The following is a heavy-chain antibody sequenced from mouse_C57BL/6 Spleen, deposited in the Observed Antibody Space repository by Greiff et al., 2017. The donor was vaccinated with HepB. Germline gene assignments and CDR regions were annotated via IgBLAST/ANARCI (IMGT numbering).Heavy chain of an antibody. CDR1: GFSLSTSGMG. CDR2: IYWDDDK. V-gene: IGHV8-12*01. CDR3: ARRAFYYYGSEYFDV. Sequence: QVTLKESGPGILQSSQTLSLTCSFSGFSLSTSGMGVSWIRQPSGKGLEWLAHIYWDDDKRYNPSLKSRLTISKDTSRNQVFLKITSVDTADTATYYCARRAFYYYGSEYFDVWGTGTTVTVSS. J-gene: IGHJ1*03. D-gene: IGHD1-1*01.